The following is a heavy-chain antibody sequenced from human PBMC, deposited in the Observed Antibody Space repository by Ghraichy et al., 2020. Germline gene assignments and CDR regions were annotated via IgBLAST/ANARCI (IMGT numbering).Heavy chain of an antibody. CDR2: ISYDGSNK. CDR3: AREGAGAGEATITSLFEY. Sequence: GGSLRLSCAASGFTFSSYAMHWVRQAPGKGLEWVAVISYDGSNKYYADSVKVRFTISRDSSKNTLYLQMNSLRAEDTAGYYCAREGAGAGEATITSLFEYWGQGTLVTVSS. J-gene: IGHJ4*02. D-gene: IGHD5-12*01. V-gene: IGHV3-30-3*01. CDR1: GFTFSSYA.